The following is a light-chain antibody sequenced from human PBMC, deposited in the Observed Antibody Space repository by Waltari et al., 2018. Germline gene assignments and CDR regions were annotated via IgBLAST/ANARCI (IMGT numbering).Light chain of an antibody. CDR3: QVWDSDNDHVI. CDR1: TIGSKS. Sequence: SYVLTQPPSVSAAPGKTARIICGGTTIGSKSVHWYQQKPGQAPVVVIYDDDDWPSGVRGRFSGSNSGDTATLTISRVEAGDEADYFCQVWDSDNDHVIFGGGTKLTVL. V-gene: IGLV3-21*04. CDR2: DDD. J-gene: IGLJ2*01.